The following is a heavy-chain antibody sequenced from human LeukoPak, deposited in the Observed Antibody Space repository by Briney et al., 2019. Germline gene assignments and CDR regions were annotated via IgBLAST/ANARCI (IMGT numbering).Heavy chain of an antibody. V-gene: IGHV1-46*01. CDR1: GYTFTNYY. Sequence: ASVKVSCKASGYTFTNYYIHWVRQAPGQGLEWMGLINPRDGSTTYAQRFQGRVTMTRETSMSTVYMDLSNLRSDDTAVYYCAKSYGSGRAHDFWGQGTLVTVSS. D-gene: IGHD3-10*01. J-gene: IGHJ4*02. CDR3: AKSYGSGRAHDF. CDR2: INPRDGST.